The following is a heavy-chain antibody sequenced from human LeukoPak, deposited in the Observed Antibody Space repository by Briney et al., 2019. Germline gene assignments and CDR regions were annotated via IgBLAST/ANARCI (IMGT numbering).Heavy chain of an antibody. Sequence: ASVKVSCKASGYTFTSYYMHWVRQAPGQGLEWMGIINPSGGSASYAQKFQGRVTMTRDTSTSTVYMELSSLRSEDTAVYYCARVLGIAAAGTAELFDYWGQGTLVTVSS. V-gene: IGHV1-46*01. J-gene: IGHJ4*02. CDR3: ARVLGIAAAGTAELFDY. CDR1: GYTFTSYY. CDR2: INPSGGSA. D-gene: IGHD6-13*01.